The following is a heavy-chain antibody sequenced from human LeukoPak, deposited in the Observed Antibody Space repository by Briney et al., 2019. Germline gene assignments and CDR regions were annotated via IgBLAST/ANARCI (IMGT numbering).Heavy chain of an antibody. D-gene: IGHD4/OR15-4a*01. CDR3: ARGGITMVGYFDY. V-gene: IGHV3-11*01. CDR1: GITLSNYG. J-gene: IGHJ4*02. Sequence: GGSLRLSCAVSGITLSNYGMSWAGQAPGRGWGGVSYMNGSGNTIYYADSVKGRFTISRDNAKNSLNLQMNSLTAEDTAVYYCARGGITMVGYFDYWGQGTLVTVSS. CDR2: MNGSGNTI.